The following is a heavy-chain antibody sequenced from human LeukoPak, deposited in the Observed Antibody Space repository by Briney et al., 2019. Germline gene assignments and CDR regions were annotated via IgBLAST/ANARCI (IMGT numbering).Heavy chain of an antibody. V-gene: IGHV1-2*02. CDR1: GYTFTGYY. D-gene: IGHD5-12*01. J-gene: IGHJ4*02. Sequence: ASVKVSCKASGYTFTGYYMHWVRQAPGQGLEWMGWIHPNSGGTNYAQKFQGRVTVTRDTSTSTVYMELSSLRSEDTAMYYCAREGEIGYDLSDYWGQGTLVTVSS. CDR3: AREGEIGYDLSDY. CDR2: IHPNSGGT.